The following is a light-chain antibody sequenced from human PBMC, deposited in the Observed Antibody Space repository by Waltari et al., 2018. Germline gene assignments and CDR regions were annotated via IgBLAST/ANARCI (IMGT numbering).Light chain of an antibody. CDR3: QTGGHGTWV. J-gene: IGLJ3*02. Sequence: QLVLTQSPSASASLGASVKLTCTLTSGLSTNVIAWLQKRPERGPRYLMKVNSDDSHNKGDEIPDRFSCSSSGAEHYLTISSLQSEDEADYYCQTGGHGTWVFGGGTKLTVL. CDR1: SGLSTNV. CDR2: VNSDDSH. V-gene: IGLV4-69*01.